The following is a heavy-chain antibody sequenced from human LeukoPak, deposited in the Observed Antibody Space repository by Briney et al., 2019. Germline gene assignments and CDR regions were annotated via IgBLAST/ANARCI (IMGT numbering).Heavy chain of an antibody. CDR1: GSTFSSYD. D-gene: IGHD3-10*01. V-gene: IGHV1-8*02. Sequence: GASVKVSCKASGSTFSSYDINWVRQATGQGLEWMGWMNPNSGDTGYTQRFQGRVTMTRDTSISTAYMELSSLRSEDTAVYYCARGPYGTGSHFDFWGQGTLVTGSS. CDR3: ARGPYGTGSHFDF. J-gene: IGHJ4*02. CDR2: MNPNSGDT.